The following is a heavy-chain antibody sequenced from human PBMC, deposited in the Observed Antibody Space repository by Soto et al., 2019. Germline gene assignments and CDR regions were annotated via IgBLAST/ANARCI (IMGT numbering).Heavy chain of an antibody. Sequence: ASVKGSCKASGYSFTDYHIHWVRQAPGQGLEWLGRINPKSGGTSTAQKFQGWVTMTTDTSISTASMELTRLTSDDTAIYYCERRDSTDCSNGVCSFFYNHDMDVWGQGTSVTVSS. V-gene: IGHV1-2*04. CDR3: ERRDSTDCSNGVCSFFYNHDMDV. J-gene: IGHJ6*02. CDR2: INPKSGGT. D-gene: IGHD2-8*01. CDR1: GYSFTDYH.